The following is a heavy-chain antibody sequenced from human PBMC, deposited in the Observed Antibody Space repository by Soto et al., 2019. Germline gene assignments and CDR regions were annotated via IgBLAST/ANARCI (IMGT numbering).Heavy chain of an antibody. Sequence: GGSLRLSCAASGFTFSSYWMSWVRQAPGKGLEWVANIKQDGSEKYYVDSVKGRFTNSRDNAKNSLYLQMNSLRAEDTAVYYCARDNDFWSGYSPYYYYYYMDVWGKGTTVTVSS. D-gene: IGHD3-3*01. CDR2: IKQDGSEK. V-gene: IGHV3-7*01. CDR3: ARDNDFWSGYSPYYYYYYMDV. J-gene: IGHJ6*03. CDR1: GFTFSSYW.